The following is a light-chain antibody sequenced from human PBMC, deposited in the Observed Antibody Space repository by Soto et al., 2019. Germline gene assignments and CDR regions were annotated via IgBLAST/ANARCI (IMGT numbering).Light chain of an antibody. Sequence: EIVMTQSPATLSVSPGERATLSCRASQSVSTNLAWYQQKPGQAPRLLMYGASTRATGIPARFSGSGSVTEFTLTISSLQSEDFAVYYCQQYHNWPPYTFGKGTKLEIK. J-gene: IGKJ2*01. V-gene: IGKV3-15*01. CDR2: GAS. CDR1: QSVSTN. CDR3: QQYHNWPPYT.